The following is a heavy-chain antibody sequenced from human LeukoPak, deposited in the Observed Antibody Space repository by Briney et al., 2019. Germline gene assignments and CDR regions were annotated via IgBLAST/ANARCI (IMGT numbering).Heavy chain of an antibody. V-gene: IGHV5-51*01. D-gene: IGHD5-18*01. CDR2: IYPGDSDT. J-gene: IGHJ6*03. CDR3: ARRKGGYSYGYYYYYMDV. Sequence: GESLKISCKGSGYSFTNYWIGWVRQMPGKGLEWMGIIYPGDSDTRYSPSFQGQVTISADKSISTAYLQWSSLKASDTAMYYCARRKGGYSYGYYYYYMDVWGKGTTVTVSS. CDR1: GYSFTNYW.